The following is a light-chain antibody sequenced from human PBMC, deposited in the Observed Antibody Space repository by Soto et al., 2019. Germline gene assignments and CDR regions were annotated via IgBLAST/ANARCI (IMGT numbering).Light chain of an antibody. CDR2: EVS. V-gene: IGLV2-8*01. CDR1: SSDIGAYIY. CDR3: SSYAGSNNFV. Sequence: QSVLTQPPSASGSPGQSVTISCTGTSSDIGAYIYVSWYQQHPGKAPKLMISEVSRRPSGVPERFSDSKSGNTASLTVSGLQADDEAHYYCSSYAGSNNFVFGTGTKLTVL. J-gene: IGLJ1*01.